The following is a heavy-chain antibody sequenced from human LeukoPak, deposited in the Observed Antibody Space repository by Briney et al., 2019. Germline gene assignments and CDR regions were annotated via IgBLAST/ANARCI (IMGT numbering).Heavy chain of an antibody. Sequence: GGSLRLSCAASGFTFSNYWMAWVRQAPGKGLEWVGNIKQDGSEKDYGDSVKGRFTISRGNAKNSLHLQMNSLRAEDTAVYYCATGNYDSWGQGTLVTVSS. CDR1: GFTFSNYW. V-gene: IGHV3-7*05. CDR3: ATGNYDS. CDR2: IKQDGSEK. J-gene: IGHJ5*01. D-gene: IGHD5-24*01.